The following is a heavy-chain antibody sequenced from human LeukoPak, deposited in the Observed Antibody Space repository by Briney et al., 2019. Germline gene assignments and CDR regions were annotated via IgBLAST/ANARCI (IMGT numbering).Heavy chain of an antibody. D-gene: IGHD6-6*01. CDR2: ICPGDSEV. Sequence: GEPLQIPCPGSGYTSPTYCIGWVGHMPAKGLEWMGIICPGDSEVKYSPSLQGQVTISADKSISTASLQWSSLKASDTAMYYCARQIAARTNWFDPWGQGTPVTVSS. CDR3: ARQIAARTNWFDP. V-gene: IGHV5-51*01. J-gene: IGHJ5*02. CDR1: GYTSPTYC.